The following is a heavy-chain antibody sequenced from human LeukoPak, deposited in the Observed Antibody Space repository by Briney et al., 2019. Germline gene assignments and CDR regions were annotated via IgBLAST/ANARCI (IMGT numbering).Heavy chain of an antibody. Sequence: SETLSLTCAVYGGSFSGYYWSWIRQPPGKGLEWIGEINHSGSTNYNPSLKSRVTISVDTSKNQFSLKLSSVTAADTAVYYCARAAAAGGHYFDHWGQGTLVTVSS. CDR3: ARAAAAGGHYFDH. J-gene: IGHJ4*02. CDR2: INHSGST. D-gene: IGHD6-13*01. V-gene: IGHV4-34*01. CDR1: GGSFSGYY.